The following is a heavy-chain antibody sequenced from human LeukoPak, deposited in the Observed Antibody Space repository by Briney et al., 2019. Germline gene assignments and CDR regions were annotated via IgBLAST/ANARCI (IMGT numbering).Heavy chain of an antibody. V-gene: IGHV3-23*01. CDR3: VSFYETY. CDR1: GFTFNNYA. CDR2: ISGSGSRT. J-gene: IGHJ4*02. Sequence: QTGGSLRLSCAASGFTFNNYAMSWVRQAPGKGLEWVSGISGSGSRTYYADSVKGRFTISKDNAKNTVYLQMNSLRAEDTAVYYCVSFYETYWGRGTLVTVSS. D-gene: IGHD2/OR15-2a*01.